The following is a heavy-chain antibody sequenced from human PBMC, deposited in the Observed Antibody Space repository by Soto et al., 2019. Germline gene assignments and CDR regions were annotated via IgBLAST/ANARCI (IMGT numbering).Heavy chain of an antibody. CDR1: GYTFTSYG. Sequence: GASVKVSCKASGYTFTSYGISWVRQAPGQGLEWMGWISAYNGNTNYAQKLQGRVTMTTDTSTSTAYMELRSLRSDDTAVYYCAREGYDILTGYYASFDYWGQGTLVTVSS. J-gene: IGHJ4*02. CDR3: AREGYDILTGYYASFDY. V-gene: IGHV1-18*01. CDR2: ISAYNGNT. D-gene: IGHD3-9*01.